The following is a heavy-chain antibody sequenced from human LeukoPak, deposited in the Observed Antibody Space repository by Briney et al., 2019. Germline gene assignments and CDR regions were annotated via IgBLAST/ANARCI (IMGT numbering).Heavy chain of an antibody. CDR2: IYYSGST. V-gene: IGHV4-31*03. CDR1: GGSISSGGYY. D-gene: IGHD5-18*01. CDR3: ARGGMVIGYSYGSFDY. Sequence: PSETLSLTCTVSGGSISSGGYYWSWIHQHPGKGLEWIGYIYYSGSTYYNPSLKSRVTISVDTSKNQFSLKLSSVTAADTAVYYCARGGMVIGYSYGSFDYWGQGTLVTVSS. J-gene: IGHJ4*02.